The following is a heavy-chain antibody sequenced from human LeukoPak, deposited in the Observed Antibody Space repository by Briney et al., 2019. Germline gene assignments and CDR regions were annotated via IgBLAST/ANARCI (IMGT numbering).Heavy chain of an antibody. D-gene: IGHD1-26*01. V-gene: IGHV3-7*01. CDR2: IKQYGSEK. CDR1: GFTFSTYW. J-gene: IGHJ4*02. CDR3: ARGGSRIVGAFDY. Sequence: PGGSLRLSCAVSGFTFSTYWMTWVRQAPGKGLEWVANIKQYGSEKYYVDSVKGRFTISRDNDKNSLYLQMNSLRVEDTAVYYCARGGSRIVGAFDYWGQGTLVTVSS.